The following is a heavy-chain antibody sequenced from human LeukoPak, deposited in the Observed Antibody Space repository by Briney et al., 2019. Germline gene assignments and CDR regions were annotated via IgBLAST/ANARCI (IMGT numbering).Heavy chain of an antibody. CDR2: ISGYNGKT. V-gene: IGHV1-18*01. J-gene: IGHJ3*02. D-gene: IGHD3-22*01. Sequence: ASVKVSCKASGYTFNTYGITWVRQAPGQGLEWMGWISGYNGKTKYAQKLQDRVTMTTDTSTTTAYMELRSLTSDDTAVYYCARDRTRIVGFDIWGQGTMVTVSS. CDR1: GYTFNTYG. CDR3: ARDRTRIVGFDI.